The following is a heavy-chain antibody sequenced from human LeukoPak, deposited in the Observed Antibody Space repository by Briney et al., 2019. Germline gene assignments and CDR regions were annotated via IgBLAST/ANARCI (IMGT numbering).Heavy chain of an antibody. Sequence: PGGSLRLSCAASGFTFSSYAMSWVRQAPGKRLEWVSAISGSGGSTYYADSVKGRFTISRDNSKNTLYLQMNSLRAEDTAVYYCAKNYDSSGYYGNWGQGTLVTVSS. CDR1: GFTFSSYA. CDR2: ISGSGGST. D-gene: IGHD3-22*01. CDR3: AKNYDSSGYYGN. J-gene: IGHJ4*02. V-gene: IGHV3-23*01.